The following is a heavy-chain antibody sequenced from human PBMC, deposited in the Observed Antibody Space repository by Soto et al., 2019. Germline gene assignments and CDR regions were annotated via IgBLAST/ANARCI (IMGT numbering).Heavy chain of an antibody. J-gene: IGHJ3*02. V-gene: IGHV4-31*03. D-gene: IGHD3-10*01. CDR2: IYYSGST. Sequence: SETLSLTCTVSGGSISSGGYYWSWIRQHPGKGLEWIGYIYYSGSTYYNPSLKSRVTISVDTSKNQFSLKLSSVTAADTAVYYCARDTRITMVRGVIPNSDAFDIWGQGTMVTVS. CDR1: GGSISSGGYY. CDR3: ARDTRITMVRGVIPNSDAFDI.